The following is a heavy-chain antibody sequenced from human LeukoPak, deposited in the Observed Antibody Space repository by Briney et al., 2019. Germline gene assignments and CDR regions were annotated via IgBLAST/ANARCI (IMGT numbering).Heavy chain of an antibody. CDR3: ARDGGPYGSGSYDFDY. Sequence: SETLSLTCTVSGYSISSGYYWGWIRQPPGKGLEWIGSIYHSGSTYYNPSLKSRVTISVDTSKNQFSLKLSSVTAADTAVYYCARDGGPYGSGSYDFDYWGQGTLVTVSS. CDR1: GYSISSGYY. CDR2: IYHSGST. J-gene: IGHJ4*02. V-gene: IGHV4-38-2*02. D-gene: IGHD3-10*01.